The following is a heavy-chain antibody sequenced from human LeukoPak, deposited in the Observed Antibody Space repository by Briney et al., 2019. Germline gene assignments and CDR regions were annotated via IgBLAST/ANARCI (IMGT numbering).Heavy chain of an antibody. V-gene: IGHV1-46*01. Sequence: ASVKVSCKASGYTFTSYYMHWVRQAPGQGLEWIGIINPSGGSTSYAQKFQGRVTMTRDTSTSTVYMELSSLRSEDTAVYYCASGVVPAAPSKYYYYYYGMDVWGQGTTVTVSS. CDR2: INPSGGST. CDR3: ASGVVPAAPSKYYYYYYGMDV. CDR1: GYTFTSYY. D-gene: IGHD2-2*01. J-gene: IGHJ6*02.